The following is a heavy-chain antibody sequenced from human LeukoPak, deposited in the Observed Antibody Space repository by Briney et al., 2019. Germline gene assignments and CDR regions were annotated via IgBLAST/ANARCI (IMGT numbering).Heavy chain of an antibody. V-gene: IGHV3-7*01. CDR2: MKEDGTQI. D-gene: IGHD1-26*01. J-gene: IGHJ4*02. CDR1: GFTFSRST. Sequence: GALRLSCVVSGFTFSRSTMTWVRQAPGKGPEWVAKMKEDGTQILYVDSVRGRFTISRDNAKNSLFLQMNSLRVEDTAVYYCATGGAPGGRFENWGQGMLVNVSS. CDR3: ATGGAPGGRFEN.